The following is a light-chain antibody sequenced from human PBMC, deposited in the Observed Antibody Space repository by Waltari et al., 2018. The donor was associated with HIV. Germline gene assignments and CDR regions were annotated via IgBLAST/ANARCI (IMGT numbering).Light chain of an antibody. CDR3: QQYYRTPPA. Sequence: DVVMTQSPDALVGSLGGRVPFHCKSSQSILSDSNKKNYLAWYQQRPGQPPKLLVYWASTRESGVPARFSGSGSGTDFTLTISNLQAEDAAIYYCQQYYRTPPAFGQGTKVEV. V-gene: IGKV4-1*01. CDR1: QSILSDSNKKNY. J-gene: IGKJ1*01. CDR2: WAS.